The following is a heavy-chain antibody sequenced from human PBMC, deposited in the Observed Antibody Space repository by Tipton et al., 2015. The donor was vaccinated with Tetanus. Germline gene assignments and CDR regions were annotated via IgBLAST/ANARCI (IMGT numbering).Heavy chain of an antibody. CDR1: GYTFTNHA. CDR2: ITVYNGHT. D-gene: IGHD1-14*01. Sequence: QSGAEVKKPGASVKVSCKASGYTFTNHAISWVRQAPGQGLEWVGWITVYNGHTDYAQNLQGRVTLTIESSTNTAYMELRGLRSDDTAVYYCARAPNRISRAYDYWGQGTQITVSS. V-gene: IGHV1-18*01. CDR3: ARAPNRISRAYDY. J-gene: IGHJ4*02.